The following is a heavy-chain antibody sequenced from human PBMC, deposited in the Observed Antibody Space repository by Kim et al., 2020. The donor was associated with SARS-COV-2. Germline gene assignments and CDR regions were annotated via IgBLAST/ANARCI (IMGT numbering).Heavy chain of an antibody. V-gene: IGHV3-30*07. D-gene: IGHD1-1*01. J-gene: IGHJ4*02. CDR3: ARDRTGTSGGGLDY. Sequence: DSEKVRLTMSRDASKNTVFLQMNSRSHEDTAMYYCARDRTGTSGGGLDYWGQGTLVTVSS.